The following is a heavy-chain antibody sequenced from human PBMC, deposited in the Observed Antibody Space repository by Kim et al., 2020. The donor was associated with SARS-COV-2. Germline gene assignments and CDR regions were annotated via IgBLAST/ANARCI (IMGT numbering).Heavy chain of an antibody. Sequence: SETLSLTCTVSGGSISSSSYYWGWIRQPPGKGLEWIGSIYYSGSTYYNPSLKSRVTISVDTSKNQFSLKLSSVTAADTAVYYCARHVLYYAFWSGYSGSLRPFCMDVWGQGTTVTVSS. CDR2: IYYSGST. D-gene: IGHD3-3*01. J-gene: IGHJ6*02. CDR3: ARHVLYYAFWSGYSGSLRPFCMDV. V-gene: IGHV4-39*01. CDR1: GGSISSSSYY.